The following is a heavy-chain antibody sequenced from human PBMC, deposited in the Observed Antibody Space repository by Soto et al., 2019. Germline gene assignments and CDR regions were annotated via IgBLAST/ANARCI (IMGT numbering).Heavy chain of an antibody. CDR2: IYYSGST. CDR3: ARDGGAPGIAAVGTDWFDP. J-gene: IGHJ5*02. V-gene: IGHV4-59*01. CDR1: GGSISSYY. D-gene: IGHD6-13*01. Sequence: SETLSLTCTVSGGSISSYYWSWIRQPPGKGLEWIGYIYYSGSTNYNPSLKSRVTISVDTSKNQFSLKLSSVTAADTAVYYCARDGGAPGIAAVGTDWFDPWGQGTLVTVSS.